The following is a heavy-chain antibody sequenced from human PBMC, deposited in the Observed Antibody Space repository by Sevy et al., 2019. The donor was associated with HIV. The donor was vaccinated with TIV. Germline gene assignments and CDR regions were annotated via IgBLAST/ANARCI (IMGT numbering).Heavy chain of an antibody. D-gene: IGHD3-16*01. CDR2: IDQDGSAK. CDR1: EFIFTGYW. CDR3: ARAGVWGNINHSNQILDI. Sequence: GSLRLSCAASEFIFTGYWMNWVRQAPGKGLEWVANIDQDGSAKRYVDSVRGRFTISRDNANNFLYLQMSSLRADDTAVYYCARAGVWGNINHSNQILDIWGHGTKVTVSS. J-gene: IGHJ3*02. V-gene: IGHV3-7*01.